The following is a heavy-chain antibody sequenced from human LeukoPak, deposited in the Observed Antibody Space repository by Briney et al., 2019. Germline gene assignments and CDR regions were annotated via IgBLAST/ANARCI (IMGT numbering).Heavy chain of an antibody. Sequence: PGGSLRLSCAASGFTFSNYAMNWVRQAPGKGLEWVSAISGSGGSTNYADSVKGRFTISRDNSKNTLYLQMNSLRAEDTAVYYCRYFLPHFDYWGQGTLVTVSS. CDR1: GFTFSNYA. CDR2: ISGSGGST. D-gene: IGHD2/OR15-2a*01. J-gene: IGHJ4*02. CDR3: RYFLPHFDY. V-gene: IGHV3-23*01.